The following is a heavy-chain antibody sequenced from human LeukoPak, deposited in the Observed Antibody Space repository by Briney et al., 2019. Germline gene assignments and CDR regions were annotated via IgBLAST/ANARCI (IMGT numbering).Heavy chain of an antibody. Sequence: ESGPTLVKPTQTLTLTCTFSGFSLSTSGVGVGWIRQPPGKALERLPLIYWDDDKRYSPSLKSRLTITKDTSKNQVVLTMTNMHPVDTATYYCAHLGTTVTTDDAFDIWGQGTMVTVSS. CDR1: GFSLSTSGVG. CDR2: IYWDDDK. V-gene: IGHV2-5*02. CDR3: AHLGTTVTTDDAFDI. J-gene: IGHJ3*02. D-gene: IGHD4-17*01.